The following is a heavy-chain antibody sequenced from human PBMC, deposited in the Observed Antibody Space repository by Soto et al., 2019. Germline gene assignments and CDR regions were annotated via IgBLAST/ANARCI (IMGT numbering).Heavy chain of an antibody. CDR3: ARQMAGSADAFDI. CDR2: ISPYNANT. Sequence: QVQLVQSGAEVKKPGASVKVSCKASGYTLFNYGISWVRQAPGQGLEWMGWISPYNANTNYAQNLQGRVTMTTDTPPSTAYMEVRSLIFDDTAVYYCARQMAGSADAFDIWGQGTMVTVSS. V-gene: IGHV1-18*01. D-gene: IGHD6-19*01. CDR1: GYTLFNYG. J-gene: IGHJ3*02.